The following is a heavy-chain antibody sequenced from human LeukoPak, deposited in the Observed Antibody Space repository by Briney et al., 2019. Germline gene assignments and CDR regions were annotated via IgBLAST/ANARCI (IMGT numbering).Heavy chain of an antibody. J-gene: IGHJ4*02. D-gene: IGHD2-2*01. CDR1: GNYW. Sequence: GGSLRLSCAASGNYWMHWVRQAPGKGLMWVSHINSDGSWTSYADSVKGRFTISKDNAKNTVYLQMNNLRAEDTAVYYCVSFYETYWGRGTLVTVSS. CDR2: INSDGSWT. V-gene: IGHV3-74*01. CDR3: VSFYETY.